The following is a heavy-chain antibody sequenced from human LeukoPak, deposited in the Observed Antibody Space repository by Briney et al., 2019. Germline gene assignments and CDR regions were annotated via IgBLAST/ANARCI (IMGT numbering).Heavy chain of an antibody. J-gene: IGHJ1*01. CDR1: GGSISSYY. V-gene: IGHV4-59*12. D-gene: IGHD5-24*01. CDR2: IYYSGST. CDR3: APQPGYRPEYFQH. Sequence: SETLSLTCTVSGGSISSYYWSWIRQPPGKGLEWIGYIYYSGSTNYNPSLKSRVTISVDTSKNQFSLKLSSVTAADTAVYYCAPQPGYRPEYFQHWGQGTLVTVSS.